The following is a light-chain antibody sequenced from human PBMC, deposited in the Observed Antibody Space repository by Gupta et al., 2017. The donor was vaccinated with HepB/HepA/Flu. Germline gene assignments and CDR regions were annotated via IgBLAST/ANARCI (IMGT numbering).Light chain of an antibody. J-gene: IGLJ2*01. V-gene: IGLV2-14*03. CDR1: SSDIGGYNF. CDR3: SSYTTSSAV. CDR2: DVS. Sequence: QSALTQPASVYGSPGQSITISCTGTSSDIGGYNFVSWYQQYPGKAPKLMIFDVSDRPSGVSNRFSGSKSGNTASLTISGLQAEDEAVYYCSSYTTSSAVFGGGTKVTVL.